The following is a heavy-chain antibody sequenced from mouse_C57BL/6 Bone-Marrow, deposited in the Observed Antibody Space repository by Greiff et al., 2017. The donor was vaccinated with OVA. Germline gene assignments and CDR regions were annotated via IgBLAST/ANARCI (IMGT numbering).Heavy chain of an antibody. Sequence: EVMLVESGGDLVKPGGSLKLSCAASGFTFSSYGMSWVRQTPDKRLEWVATISSGGSYTYYPDSVKGRFTISRDNAKNTLYLQMSSLKSEDTAMYYCARPYYYCSSYFDYWGQGTTLTVSS. CDR1: GFTFSSYG. J-gene: IGHJ2*01. CDR2: ISSGGSYT. CDR3: ARPYYYCSSYFDY. D-gene: IGHD1-1*01. V-gene: IGHV5-6*02.